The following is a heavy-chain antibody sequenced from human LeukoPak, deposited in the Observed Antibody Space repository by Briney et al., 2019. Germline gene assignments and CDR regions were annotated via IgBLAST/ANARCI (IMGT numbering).Heavy chain of an antibody. J-gene: IGHJ4*02. CDR3: AGEEAAYVWGSYRQNYFAY. Sequence: PGGSLRLSCAASGFTFSSYAMSWVRQAPGKGLEWVANIKQDGSEKYYVDSVKGRFTISRDNAKNSLYLQMNSLRAEDTAVYYCAGEEAAYVWGSYRQNYFAYWGQGTLVTVSS. CDR2: IKQDGSEK. D-gene: IGHD3-16*02. CDR1: GFTFSSYA. V-gene: IGHV3-7*01.